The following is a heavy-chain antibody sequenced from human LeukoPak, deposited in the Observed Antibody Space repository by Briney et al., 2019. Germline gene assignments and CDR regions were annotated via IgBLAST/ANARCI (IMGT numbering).Heavy chain of an antibody. CDR3: ARAYSSSWYWNWFDP. CDR1: GYSISSGYY. V-gene: IGHV4-38-2*02. Sequence: SETLSLTCTVSGYSISSGYYWGWIRQAPGKGLEWIGSIYNSGSTYYNPSLKSRVTISVDMSKNQFSLKMSSVTAADTSVYYCARAYSSSWYWNWFDPWGQGTLVTVPS. CDR2: IYNSGST. D-gene: IGHD6-13*01. J-gene: IGHJ5*02.